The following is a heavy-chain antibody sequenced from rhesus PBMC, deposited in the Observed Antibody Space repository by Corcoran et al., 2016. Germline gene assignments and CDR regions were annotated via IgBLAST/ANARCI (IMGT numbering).Heavy chain of an antibody. CDR2: VYGSGGHP. V-gene: IGHV4-93*02. Sequence: QVQLQESGPAVVKPSETLSLTCAVSGVSISSSNWWSWIRQSPGKGLECIGGVYGSGGHPEHHPSLKRVVTISVDTSKNLFSLKLSSVTAADTAIYYWARPCGGYFDSGFGCWGQGVLVTVSS. CDR1: GVSISSSNW. J-gene: IGHJ4*01. CDR3: ARPCGGYFDSGFGC. D-gene: IGHD3-28*01.